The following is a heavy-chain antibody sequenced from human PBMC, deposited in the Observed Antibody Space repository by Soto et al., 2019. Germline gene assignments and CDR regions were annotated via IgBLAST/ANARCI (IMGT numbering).Heavy chain of an antibody. Sequence: QITLKESGPTLVKPTHTLTLTCTFSGFSLSTSGVGVGWIRQPPGKALEWLALIYWDDDKRYSPSLKSRLTITKDTSKNQVVLTMNNMEPVDTATYYCAHRPHAKAGTTDDAFDIWGQGTMVTVSS. CDR2: IYWDDDK. CDR3: AHRPHAKAGTTDDAFDI. CDR1: GFSLSTSGVG. D-gene: IGHD1-1*01. J-gene: IGHJ3*02. V-gene: IGHV2-5*02.